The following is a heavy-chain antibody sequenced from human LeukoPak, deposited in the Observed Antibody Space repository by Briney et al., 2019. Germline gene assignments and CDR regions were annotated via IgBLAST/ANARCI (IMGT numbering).Heavy chain of an antibody. CDR1: GYTFTDYY. V-gene: IGHV1-8*02. D-gene: IGHD3-10*01. CDR2: INPNSGNT. J-gene: IGHJ5*02. CDR3: ARTDYYGSGSYYNVRRRWFDP. Sequence: ASVRVSCKASGYTFTDYYIHWVRQAPGQGLEWMGWINPNSGNTGYAQKFQGRVTMTRNTSISTAYMGLSSLRSEDTAVYYCARTDYYGSGSYYNVRRRWFDPWGQGTLVTVSS.